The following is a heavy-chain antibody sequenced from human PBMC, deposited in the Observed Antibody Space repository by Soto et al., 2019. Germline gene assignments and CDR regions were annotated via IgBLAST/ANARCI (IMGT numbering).Heavy chain of an antibody. Sequence: SETLSLTCTVSGGSISSYYWSWIRQPPGKGLEWNGYIYYSGSTNYNPSLKSRVTISVDTSKNQFSLNLSSVTAADTAVYYCARLAIVVATSGFDPWGQGTLVTVSS. V-gene: IGHV4-59*08. CDR1: GGSISSYY. CDR2: IYYSGST. J-gene: IGHJ5*02. CDR3: ARLAIVVATSGFDP. D-gene: IGHD5-12*01.